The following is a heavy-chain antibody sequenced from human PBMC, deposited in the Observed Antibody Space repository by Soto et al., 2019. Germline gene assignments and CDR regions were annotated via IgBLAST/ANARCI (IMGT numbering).Heavy chain of an antibody. Sequence: QVQLVESGGGVVQPGRSLRLSCAVSGFIFSSYGMHWVRQAPGKGVEWVAAISFDGSNKFYEDSVKGRLTISRDNSKNTVYLQLNSLRSEDTAVYYCAKEWYSSSLYYYGMDVWGQGTTVTVS. CDR1: GFIFSSYG. V-gene: IGHV3-30*18. D-gene: IGHD6-19*01. J-gene: IGHJ6*02. CDR2: ISFDGSNK. CDR3: AKEWYSSSLYYYGMDV.